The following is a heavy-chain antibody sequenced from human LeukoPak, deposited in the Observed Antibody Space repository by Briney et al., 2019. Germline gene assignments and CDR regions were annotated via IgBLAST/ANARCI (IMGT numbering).Heavy chain of an antibody. Sequence: SETLSLTCTVSGGSISSYYWSWIRQPAGKGLEWIGRIYTSGSTNYNPSLKSRVTMSVDTSKNQFPLKLSSVTAADTAVYYCARNLEGDTAAANDYWGQGTLVTVSS. CDR1: GGSISSYY. CDR2: IYTSGST. CDR3: ARNLEGDTAAANDY. D-gene: IGHD6-13*01. V-gene: IGHV4-4*07. J-gene: IGHJ4*02.